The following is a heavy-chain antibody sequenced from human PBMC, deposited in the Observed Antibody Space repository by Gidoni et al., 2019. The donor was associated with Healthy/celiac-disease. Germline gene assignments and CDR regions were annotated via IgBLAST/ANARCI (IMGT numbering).Heavy chain of an antibody. J-gene: IGHJ4*02. CDR1: GFTFSSYA. D-gene: IGHD5-18*01. CDR2: ISGSGGST. Sequence: EVQLLESWGGLVQPGGSLRLSCAASGFTFSSYAMSWVRQAPGKGLAWVSAISGSGGSTYYADSVKGRFTISRDNSKNTLYLQMNSLRAEDTAVYYCATIPQAWIQLWLDWGQGTLVTVSS. CDR3: ATIPQAWIQLWLD. V-gene: IGHV3-23*01.